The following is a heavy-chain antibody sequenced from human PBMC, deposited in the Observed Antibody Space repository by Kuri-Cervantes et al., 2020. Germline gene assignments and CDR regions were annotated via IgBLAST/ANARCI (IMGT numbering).Heavy chain of an antibody. CDR1: GFTFSSCA. CDR3: AKGGSTSGYAPLDY. CDR2: ISGKDGST. D-gene: IGHD2-2*01. Sequence: GGSLRLSCAASGFTFSSCAMTWVRQAPGKGLEWVSDISGKDGSTSYADSLRGRLTISTDNSKNTLYLQMNSRRAEDTAVYYCAKGGSTSGYAPLDYWGQGTLVTVSS. J-gene: IGHJ4*02. V-gene: IGHV3-23*01.